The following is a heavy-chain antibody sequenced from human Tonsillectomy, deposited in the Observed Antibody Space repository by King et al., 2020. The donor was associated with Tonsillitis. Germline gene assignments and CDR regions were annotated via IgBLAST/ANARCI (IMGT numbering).Heavy chain of an antibody. V-gene: IGHV3-53*04. CDR2: IYSGGST. CDR1: GFTVSSNY. J-gene: IGHJ4*02. D-gene: IGHD3-22*01. CDR3: AMAPGYYYSSGYYYFDY. Sequence: VQLVESGGGLVQPGGSLRLSCAASGFTVSSNYMSWVRQAPGKGLEWVSVIYSGGSTYYADSVKGRFTISRHNSKNTLYLQMNSLRAEDTAVYYCAMAPGYYYSSGYYYFDYWGQGTLVTVSS.